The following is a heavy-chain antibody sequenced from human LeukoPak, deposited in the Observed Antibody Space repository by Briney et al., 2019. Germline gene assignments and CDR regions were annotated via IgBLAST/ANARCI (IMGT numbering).Heavy chain of an antibody. CDR3: AREIGPIQLHLWGSAFDY. CDR1: GGTFSSYA. CDR2: IIPIFGTA. Sequence: SVKVSCRASGGTFSSYAISWVRQAPGQGLEWMGGIIPIFGTANYAQKFQGRVTITADESTSTAYMELSSLRSEDTAVYYCAREIGPIQLHLWGSAFDYWGQGTLVTVSS. D-gene: IGHD5-18*01. V-gene: IGHV1-69*13. J-gene: IGHJ4*02.